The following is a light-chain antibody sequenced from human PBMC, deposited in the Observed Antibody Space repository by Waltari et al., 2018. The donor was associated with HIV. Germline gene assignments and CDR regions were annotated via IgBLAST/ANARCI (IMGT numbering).Light chain of an antibody. V-gene: IGKV1-39*01. J-gene: IGKJ4*01. CDR1: HDVATY. CDR3: QQACALPLT. Sequence: MTQSPASLSASLGDNVTMTCRSSHDVATYVSGYQQRPGKPPSLLIYSASTLHSGVPSRFAGAGAGRLVTLTINRLQPEECASYLCQQACALPLTFGGGTKV. CDR2: SAS.